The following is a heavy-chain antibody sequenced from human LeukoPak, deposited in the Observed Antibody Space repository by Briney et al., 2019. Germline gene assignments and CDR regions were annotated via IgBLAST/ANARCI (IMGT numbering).Heavy chain of an antibody. V-gene: IGHV3-48*03. D-gene: IGHD3-10*01. CDR2: ISSSGSAI. J-gene: IGHJ4*02. CDR1: GFTFSSYE. CDR3: ARSTHDYYGSGKGDY. Sequence: GGSLRLSCAASGFTFSSYEMNWVRQAPGKGLEWVSYISSSGSAIYYADSVKGRFTISRDNSKNTLYLQMNSLRAEDTAVYYCARSTHDYYGSGKGDYWGQGTLVTVSS.